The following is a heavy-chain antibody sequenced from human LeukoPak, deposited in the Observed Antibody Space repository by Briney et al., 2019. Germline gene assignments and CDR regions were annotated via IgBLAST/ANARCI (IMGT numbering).Heavy chain of an antibody. V-gene: IGHV1-69*13. J-gene: IGHJ4*02. Sequence: SVKVSCKASGGTFSSYAISWVRQAPGQGLEWMGGIIPIFGTANHAQKFQGRVTITADESTSTAYMELSSLRSEDTAVYYCARDPLYSSSPRGPSYWGQGTLVTVSS. CDR3: ARDPLYSSSPRGPSY. D-gene: IGHD6-6*01. CDR2: IIPIFGTA. CDR1: GGTFSSYA.